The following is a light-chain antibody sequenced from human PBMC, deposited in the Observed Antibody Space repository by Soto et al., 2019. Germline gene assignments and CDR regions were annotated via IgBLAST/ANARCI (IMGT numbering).Light chain of an antibody. CDR1: QSVRSNY. CDR2: GAS. J-gene: IGKJ2*01. V-gene: IGKV3-20*01. CDR3: HQYGISPGT. Sequence: EIVLTQSPGTPSLSPGERATLSCRASQSVRSNYLAWYQQKPGQAPSLLIYGASTRATGIPDRFSGSGSGTDFTLTITRLEPEDFAVYYCHQYGISPGTFGQGTKLEIK.